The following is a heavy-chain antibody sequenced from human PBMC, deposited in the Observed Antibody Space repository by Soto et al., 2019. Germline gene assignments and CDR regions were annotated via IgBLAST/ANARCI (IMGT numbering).Heavy chain of an antibody. Sequence: QEQLVQSGAEVKEPGASVKVSCKASGYTFINYYIHWVRQAPGQGLEWMAIINPMGGITNYAQEFQGRVTLTSDTSTSTVYMELSSLRFEDTALFYCARDLAAGDLWGQGTLVTVSS. CDR1: GYTFINYY. CDR2: INPMGGIT. V-gene: IGHV1-46*01. D-gene: IGHD6-13*01. CDR3: ARDLAAGDL. J-gene: IGHJ5*02.